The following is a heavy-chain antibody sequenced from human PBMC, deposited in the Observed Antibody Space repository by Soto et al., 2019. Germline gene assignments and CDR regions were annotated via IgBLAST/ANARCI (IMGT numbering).Heavy chain of an antibody. J-gene: IGHJ4*02. CDR1: GFTVSSNY. CDR3: ARAASRTFDY. V-gene: IGHV3-53*01. Sequence: LRLSCAASGFTVSSNYMSWVRQAPGKGLEWVSVIYSGGSTYYADSVKGRFTISRDNSKNTLYLQMNSLRAEDTAVYYCARAASRTFDYWGQGTLVTVSS. CDR2: IYSGGST.